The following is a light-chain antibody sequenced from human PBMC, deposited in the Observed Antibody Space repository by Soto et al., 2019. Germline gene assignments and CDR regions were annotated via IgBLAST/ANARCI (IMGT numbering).Light chain of an antibody. CDR3: QTWGTGSHVV. CDR2: LSNDGSH. CDR1: SGHRSYA. V-gene: IGLV4-69*01. J-gene: IGLJ2*01. Sequence: QPVLTQSPSASASLGASVKLTCTLSSGHRSYAIAWHQQQPEKGPRYLMMLSNDGSHSKGDGIPDRFSGSSSGAERYLTISSLQSEDEADYYWQTWGTGSHVVFGGGTKLTVL.